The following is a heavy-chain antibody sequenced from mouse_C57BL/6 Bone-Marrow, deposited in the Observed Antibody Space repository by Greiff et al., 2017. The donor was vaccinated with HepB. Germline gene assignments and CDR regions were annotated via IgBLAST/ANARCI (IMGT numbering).Heavy chain of an antibody. V-gene: IGHV5-4*01. CDR2: ISDGGSYT. Sequence: EVQLVESGGGLVKPGGSLKLSCAASGFTFSSYAMSWVRQTPEKRLEWVATISDGGSYTYYPDNVKGRFPISRDNAKNNLYLQMSHLQSEDTAMYYCARDARYYGSSYGYFDVWGTGTTVTVSS. CDR3: ARDARYYGSSYGYFDV. CDR1: GFTFSSYA. D-gene: IGHD1-1*01. J-gene: IGHJ1*03.